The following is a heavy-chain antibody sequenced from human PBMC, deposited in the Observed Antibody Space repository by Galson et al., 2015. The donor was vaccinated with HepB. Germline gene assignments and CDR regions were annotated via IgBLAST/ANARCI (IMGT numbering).Heavy chain of an antibody. CDR2: IYSGGST. Sequence: SLRLSCAASGFTVSSNYMSWVRQAPGKGLEWVSVIYSGGSTYYADSVKGRFTISRDNSKNTLYLQMNSLRAEDTAVYYCARREEVWGSYGRHLLGGMDVWGQGTTVTVSS. CDR1: GFTVSSNY. CDR3: ARREEVWGSYGRHLLGGMDV. V-gene: IGHV3-66*01. J-gene: IGHJ6*02. D-gene: IGHD3-16*01.